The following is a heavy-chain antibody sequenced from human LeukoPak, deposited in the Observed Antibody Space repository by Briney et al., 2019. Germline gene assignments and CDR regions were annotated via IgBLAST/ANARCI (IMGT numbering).Heavy chain of an antibody. CDR3: ARVRGSGCLDY. D-gene: IGHD6-25*01. V-gene: IGHV3-7*03. Sequence: GGSLRLSCAASGFTFSSYGMNWVRQAPGKGLEWVANIKQDGSENSYVDSVKGRFTISRDNAKNSLYLQMNSLRVEDTAVYYCARVRGSGCLDYWGQGSLVTVSS. CDR2: IKQDGSEN. J-gene: IGHJ4*02. CDR1: GFTFSSYG.